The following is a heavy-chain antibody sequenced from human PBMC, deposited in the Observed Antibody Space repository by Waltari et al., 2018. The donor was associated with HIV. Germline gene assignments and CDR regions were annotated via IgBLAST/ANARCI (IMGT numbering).Heavy chain of an antibody. Sequence: QVQLQESGPGLVKPSETLSLTCAVSDYSIRSGYYWGWIRPPPGKGLEWIGSIYHSGSTYYNPSLKSRVTISVDTSKNQFSLKLSSVTAADTAVYYCARERGGYDILTGYWEVDVWGQGTTVTVSS. CDR1: DYSIRSGYY. CDR3: ARERGGYDILTGYWEVDV. CDR2: IYHSGST. V-gene: IGHV4-38-2*02. J-gene: IGHJ6*02. D-gene: IGHD3-9*01.